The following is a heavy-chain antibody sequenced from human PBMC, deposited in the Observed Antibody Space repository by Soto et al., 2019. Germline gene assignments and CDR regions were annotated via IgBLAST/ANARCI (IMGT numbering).Heavy chain of an antibody. CDR2: ISSHSNYK. V-gene: IGHV3-21*06. CDR1: GFTFSSYS. Sequence: GGSLRLSCEASGFTFSSYSLYWVRQAPGKGLEWVASISSHSNYKYYADSVKGRFTISRDNAKNSLFLQMDSLRVEDTAVYYCVRAHLTDSSGYSFFNWGQGPLVTASS. J-gene: IGHJ4*01. CDR3: VRAHLTDSSGYSFFN. D-gene: IGHD3-22*01.